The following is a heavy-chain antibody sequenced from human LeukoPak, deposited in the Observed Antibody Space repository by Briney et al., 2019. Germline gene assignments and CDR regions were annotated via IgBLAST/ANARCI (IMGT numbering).Heavy chain of an antibody. CDR1: GFTFSSYW. CDR3: ATVRGYSGSWYADY. J-gene: IGHJ4*02. V-gene: IGHV3-7*03. Sequence: GGSLRLSCAASGFTFSSYWMSWVRQAPGKGLEWVANTKQDGSERYYVDSVKGRFTISRDNAKNSLYLQMNSLRAEDTAVYYCATVRGYSGSWYADYWGQGTLVTVSS. CDR2: TKQDGSER. D-gene: IGHD6-13*01.